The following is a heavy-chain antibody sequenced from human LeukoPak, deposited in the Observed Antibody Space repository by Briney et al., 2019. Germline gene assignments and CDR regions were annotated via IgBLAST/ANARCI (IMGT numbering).Heavy chain of an antibody. V-gene: IGHV1-2*02. J-gene: IGHJ4*02. CDR2: INPNSGGT. CDR1: GGTFSSYV. CDR3: ARDRWDTYYYDSSGYEAFDY. Sequence: ASVKVSCKASGGTFSSYVISWVRQAPGQGLEWMGWINPNSGGTNYAQKFQGRVTMTRDTSISTAYMELSRLRSDDTAVYYCARDRWDTYYYDSSGYEAFDYWGQGTLVTVSS. D-gene: IGHD3-22*01.